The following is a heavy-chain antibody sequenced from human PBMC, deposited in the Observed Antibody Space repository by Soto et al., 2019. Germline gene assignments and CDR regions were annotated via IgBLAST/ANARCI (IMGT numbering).Heavy chain of an antibody. CDR2: IQSGGST. CDR3: TRDDVHGNGVRCYGGPMDV. J-gene: IGHJ6*04. D-gene: IGHD2-15*01. V-gene: IGHV3-66*01. Sequence: EVQLVESGGDLVQPGGSLRLSCAASGFSVNSKYMSWVRQAPGKGLEWVSLIQSGGSTYYAGSVKGRFTISRDFSEHTLFLQMNSLRVEDTAVYYCTRDDVHGNGVRCYGGPMDVWGKGTTVTVSA. CDR1: GFSVNSKY.